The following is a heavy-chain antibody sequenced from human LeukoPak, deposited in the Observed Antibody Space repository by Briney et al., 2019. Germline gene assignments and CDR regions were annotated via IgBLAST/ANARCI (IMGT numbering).Heavy chain of an antibody. Sequence: PGGSLRLSCAASGYTFNTYSMNWVRQAPGKGLERVSSITANRTAIYSADSVKGRFTISRDKTKNTLYLQMKTPRAQDTAVCYCARTYYDILTGYNPYFDYWGQGILVTVSS. V-gene: IGHV3-21*01. CDR1: GYTFNTYS. D-gene: IGHD3-9*01. CDR2: ITANRTAI. CDR3: ARTYYDILTGYNPYFDY. J-gene: IGHJ4*02.